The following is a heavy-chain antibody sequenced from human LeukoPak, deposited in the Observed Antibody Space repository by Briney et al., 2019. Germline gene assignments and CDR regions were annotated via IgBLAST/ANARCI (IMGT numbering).Heavy chain of an antibody. Sequence: ASVKVSCKASGYTLTSYYMHWVRQAPGQGLEWMGIINPSGGSTSYAQKFQGRVTMTRDTSTSTVYMELSSLRSEDTAVYYCARGPRWNYFTTSAYYYFDYWGQGTLVTVSS. CDR3: ARGPRWNYFTTSAYYYFDY. D-gene: IGHD1-7*01. CDR1: GYTLTSYY. CDR2: INPSGGST. V-gene: IGHV1-46*01. J-gene: IGHJ4*02.